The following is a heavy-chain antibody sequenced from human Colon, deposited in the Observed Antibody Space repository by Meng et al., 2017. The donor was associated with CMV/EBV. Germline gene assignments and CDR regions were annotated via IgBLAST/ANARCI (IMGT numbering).Heavy chain of an antibody. CDR3: AKEEYYYGSGSYYVFDF. D-gene: IGHD3-10*01. CDR1: GFTFSSYG. J-gene: IGHJ4*02. CDR2: IRYDGSNK. Sequence: GESLKISCAASGFTFSSYGMHWVRQAPGKGLEWVAFIRYDGSNKYYADSVKGRFTISRDNSKNTLYLQMNSLRAEDTAVYYCAKEEYYYGSGSYYVFDFWGQGSLVTVSS. V-gene: IGHV3-30*02.